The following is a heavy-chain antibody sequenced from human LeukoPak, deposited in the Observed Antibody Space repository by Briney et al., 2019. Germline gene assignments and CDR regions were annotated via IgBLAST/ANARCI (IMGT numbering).Heavy chain of an antibody. CDR2: INPNSGGT. V-gene: IGHV1-2*02. D-gene: IGHD6-6*01. Sequence: ASVKVSCKASGYTFTGYYIHWVRQAPGQGLEWMGWINPNSGGTNYAQKFQGRVTMTRDTSISTAYMELSRLRSDDTAVYYCARGKAARTLYFDYWGQGTLVTVSS. CDR3: ARGKAARTLYFDY. J-gene: IGHJ4*02. CDR1: GYTFTGYY.